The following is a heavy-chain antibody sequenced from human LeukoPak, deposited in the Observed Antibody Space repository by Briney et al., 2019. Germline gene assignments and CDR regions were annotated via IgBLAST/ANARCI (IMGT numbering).Heavy chain of an antibody. CDR3: VRRVFGTTDY. Sequence: SETLSLTCTVSGGSINSYYWSWIRQPPGKGLEWIGYIYYSGSTNYNPSLKSRVTISVDTSKNQFSLKLSSVTAADTAVYYCVRRVFGTTDYWGQGTLVTVSS. CDR1: GGSINSYY. V-gene: IGHV4-59*01. D-gene: IGHD1-1*01. J-gene: IGHJ4*02. CDR2: IYYSGST.